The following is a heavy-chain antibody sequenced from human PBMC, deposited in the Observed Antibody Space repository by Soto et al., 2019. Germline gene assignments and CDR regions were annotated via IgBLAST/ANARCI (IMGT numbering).Heavy chain of an antibody. V-gene: IGHV1-69*13. D-gene: IGHD3-10*01. CDR1: GGTFSSYA. J-gene: IGHJ6*02. CDR3: ARDYYGSGSYYNADTANYYYGMDV. Sequence: ASVKVSCKASGGTFSSYAISWVRQAPGQGLEWMGGIIPIFGTANYAQKFQGRVTITADESTSTAYMKLSSLRSEDTAVYYCARDYYGSGSYYNADTANYYYGMDVWGQGTTVTVSS. CDR2: IIPIFGTA.